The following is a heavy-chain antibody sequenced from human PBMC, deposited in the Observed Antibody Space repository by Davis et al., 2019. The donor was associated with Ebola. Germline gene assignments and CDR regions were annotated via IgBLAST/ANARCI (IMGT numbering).Heavy chain of an antibody. CDR2: IIPMFGTA. D-gene: IGHD5-12*01. Sequence: AASVKVSCKASGYTFTNYYMHWVRQAPGQGLEWMGVIIPMFGTAKYAQKFQGRVTVTRDTSTTTVYVDLSSLRSEDTALYYCTTPGGQDSGYDVFDIWGQGTMVTVSS. V-gene: IGHV1-46*03. CDR1: GYTFTNYY. J-gene: IGHJ3*02. CDR3: TTPGGQDSGYDVFDI.